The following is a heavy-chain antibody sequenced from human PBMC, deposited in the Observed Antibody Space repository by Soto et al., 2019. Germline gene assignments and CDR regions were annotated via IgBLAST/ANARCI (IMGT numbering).Heavy chain of an antibody. Sequence: ASVKVSCKASGYTFTSYAMHWVRQAPGQRLEWMGWINAGNGNTKYSQKFQGGVTITRDTSASTAYMELSSLRSEDTAVYYCARGPNVVTPRFDPWGQGTLVTVSS. CDR1: GYTFTSYA. CDR3: ARGPNVVTPRFDP. V-gene: IGHV1-3*01. CDR2: INAGNGNT. J-gene: IGHJ5*02. D-gene: IGHD2-15*01.